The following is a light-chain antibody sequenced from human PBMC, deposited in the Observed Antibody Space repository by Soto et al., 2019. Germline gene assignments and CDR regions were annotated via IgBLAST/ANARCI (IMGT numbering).Light chain of an antibody. CDR2: GAS. Sequence: IALTHSPGTLSLSPGERSTLCGRTGQSVTSNYLAWYQQKPGQAPRLLMFGASIRDTGIPDRFIGSGSGTDFTLTITRLEPEDFAVFYCQQYGSSPGTFGQGTKVDIK. CDR1: QSVTSNY. J-gene: IGKJ1*01. CDR3: QQYGSSPGT. V-gene: IGKV3-20*01.